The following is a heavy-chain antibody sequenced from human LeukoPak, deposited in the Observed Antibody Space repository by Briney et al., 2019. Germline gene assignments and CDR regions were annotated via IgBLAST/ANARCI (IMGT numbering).Heavy chain of an antibody. Sequence: SETLSLTCTVSGGSISSSSYYWGWIRQPPGKGLEWIGSIYYSGSTYYNPSLKSRVTISVDTSKNQFSLKLSAVTAADTAVYYCARDPGSGYEEHFDYWGQGTLVTVSS. CDR3: ARDPGSGYEEHFDY. CDR1: GGSISSSSYY. J-gene: IGHJ4*02. CDR2: IYYSGST. D-gene: IGHD5-12*01. V-gene: IGHV4-39*07.